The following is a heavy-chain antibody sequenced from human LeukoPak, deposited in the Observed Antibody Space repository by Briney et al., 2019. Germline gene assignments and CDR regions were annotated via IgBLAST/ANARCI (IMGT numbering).Heavy chain of an antibody. CDR3: AKNYYASTGYDY. J-gene: IGHJ4*02. Sequence: GRSLRLSCAASGFIFNSNAMTWVRQAPGQGLDWVSAISETGGGTYYADSVKGRFTISRDNSRNTLYLQMNSLRAEDTALYYCAKNYYASTGYDYWGQGTLVTVSS. V-gene: IGHV3-23*01. CDR2: ISETGGGT. CDR1: GFIFNSNA. D-gene: IGHD3-22*01.